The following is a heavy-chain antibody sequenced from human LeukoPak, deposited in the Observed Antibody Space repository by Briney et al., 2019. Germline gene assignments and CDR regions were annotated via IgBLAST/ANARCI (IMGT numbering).Heavy chain of an antibody. D-gene: IGHD5-18*01. J-gene: IGHJ4*02. Sequence: SETLSLTCTVSGGSISSYYWSWIRQPPGKGLEWIGRIYTSGSTNYNPSLKSRVTISVDTSKNQFSLKLSSVTAADTAVYYCARGTAAPHRTFDYWGQGTLVTVSS. CDR3: ARGTAAPHRTFDY. CDR1: GGSISSYY. V-gene: IGHV4-4*08. CDR2: IYTSGST.